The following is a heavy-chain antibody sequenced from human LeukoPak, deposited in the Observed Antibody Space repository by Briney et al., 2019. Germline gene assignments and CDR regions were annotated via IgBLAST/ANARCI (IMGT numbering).Heavy chain of an antibody. CDR2: IGPTGSDR. V-gene: IGHV3-21*06. J-gene: IGHJ4*02. Sequence: KPGGSLRLSCTASGLTFSTSGFNWVRQAPGKGLEWVASIGPTGSDRYHADAIKGRFTISRDNANNFLYLQMNSLRAEDTAVYYCATETNGRHYDYWGQGTLLTVSS. CDR3: ATETNGRHYDY. D-gene: IGHD1-14*01. CDR1: GLTFSTSG.